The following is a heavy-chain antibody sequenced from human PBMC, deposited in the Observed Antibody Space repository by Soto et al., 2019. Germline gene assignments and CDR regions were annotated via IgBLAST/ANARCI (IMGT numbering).Heavy chain of an antibody. Sequence: QVQLVESGAGVVQPGRSLRLSCAASGFTFSRYAMHWVRQAPCKGLEWVAVISYDGSNKYYADSVKGRFTISRDNSKNTLYLQMNSLRAEDTAVYYCANPLGYCSSTSCASWGQGTLVTVSS. V-gene: IGHV3-30-3*01. D-gene: IGHD2-2*01. CDR2: ISYDGSNK. J-gene: IGHJ4*02. CDR1: GFTFSRYA. CDR3: ANPLGYCSSTSCAS.